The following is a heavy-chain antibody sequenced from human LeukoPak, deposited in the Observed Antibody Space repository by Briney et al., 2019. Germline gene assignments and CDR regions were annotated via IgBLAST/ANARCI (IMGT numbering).Heavy chain of an antibody. CDR2: VNLQGST. CDR3: ARCVRHVLRYFDPRSLDY. D-gene: IGHD3-9*01. CDR1: GGSISNTNW. Sequence: PSGTLSLTCGVSGGSISNTNWWTWVRQPPGKGLEWIGEVNLQGSTNYNPSLKSRVAISVDKSENQTSLKLTSVTAADTAVYYCARCVRHVLRYFDPRSLDYWGQGTMFTVSS. V-gene: IGHV4-4*02. J-gene: IGHJ4*02.